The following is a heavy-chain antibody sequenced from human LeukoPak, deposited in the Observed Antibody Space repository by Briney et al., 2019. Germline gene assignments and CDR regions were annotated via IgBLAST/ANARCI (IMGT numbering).Heavy chain of an antibody. CDR1: GFTFSNYW. CDR3: ARDAEWELRDY. CDR2: IKQDGSET. Sequence: PGGSLRLSCAASGFTFSNYWMSWVRQAPGKGLEWVANIKQDGSETYYVDSVKGRFTISRDNAKNSLYLQMNSLRAEDTAVYYCARDAEWELRDYWGQGTLVTVSS. J-gene: IGHJ4*02. D-gene: IGHD1-26*01. V-gene: IGHV3-7*01.